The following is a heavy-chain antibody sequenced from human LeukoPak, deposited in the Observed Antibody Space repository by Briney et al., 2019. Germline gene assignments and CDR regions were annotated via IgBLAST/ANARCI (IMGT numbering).Heavy chain of an antibody. D-gene: IGHD3-22*01. CDR2: IYHGGST. CDR3: AREKALIDHYDFTGYDWEY. CDR1: GYSISTLAN. J-gene: IGHJ4*02. Sequence: SETLSLTCTVSGYSISTLANWGWIRQSPGKGLEWVASIYHGGSTYYNPSLRGRVTISMDTSKNQISLKLTSVTAADTAVYYCAREKALIDHYDFTGYDWEYWGQGSLVIVSS. V-gene: IGHV4-38-2*02.